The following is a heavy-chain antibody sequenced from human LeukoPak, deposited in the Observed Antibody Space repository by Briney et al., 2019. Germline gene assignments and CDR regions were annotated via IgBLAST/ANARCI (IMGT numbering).Heavy chain of an antibody. J-gene: IGHJ4*02. CDR3: AGDYGGIDY. V-gene: IGHV3-48*01. Sequence: GGSLRLSCAASGFTFSSYAMNWVRQAPGKGLEWLSYISSDSSTIYSADSVKGRFTISRDNAKNSLYLQMHSLRAEDTAVYYCAGDYGGIDYWGQGTLVTVSS. D-gene: IGHD3-10*01. CDR2: ISSDSSTI. CDR1: GFTFSSYA.